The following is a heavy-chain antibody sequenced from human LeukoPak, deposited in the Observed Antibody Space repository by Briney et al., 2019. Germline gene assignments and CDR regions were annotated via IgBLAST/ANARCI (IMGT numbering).Heavy chain of an antibody. CDR3: AKPTRGSGSFLTDF. Sequence: GGSLRLSCAASGFTFSSYGMHWARQAPGRGLEWVAVIWNDGSEKYYADSVKGRFTISRDNSKNTLYLQMNSLRAEDTAVYYCAKPTRGSGSFLTDFWGQGTLVTVSS. CDR1: GFTFSSYG. J-gene: IGHJ4*02. CDR2: IWNDGSEK. D-gene: IGHD1-26*01. V-gene: IGHV3-33*06.